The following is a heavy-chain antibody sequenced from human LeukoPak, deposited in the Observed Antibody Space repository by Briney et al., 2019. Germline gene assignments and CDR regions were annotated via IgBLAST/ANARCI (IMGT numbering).Heavy chain of an antibody. D-gene: IGHD4-17*01. V-gene: IGHV3-48*03. J-gene: IGHJ4*02. Sequence: GGSLRLSCAASGFTFTNFEMNWVRQAPGKGLEWVSYISYSGSTTSYADSVKGRFTISRDNAKNSLYLQMNSLRAEDTAVYYCAKDLGYGDRRGFDYWGQGTLVTVSS. CDR1: GFTFTNFE. CDR2: ISYSGSTT. CDR3: AKDLGYGDRRGFDY.